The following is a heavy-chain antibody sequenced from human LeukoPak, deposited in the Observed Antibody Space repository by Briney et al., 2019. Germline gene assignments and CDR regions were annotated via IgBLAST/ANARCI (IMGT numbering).Heavy chain of an antibody. Sequence: GASVKVSCKASGGSFSSYAISWVRQAPGQGLEWMGGIIPIFGTANYAQKFQGRVTITADESTSTAYMELSSLRSEDTAVYYCASRSAGYSYGTIFGYWGQGTLVTVSS. D-gene: IGHD5-18*01. CDR3: ASRSAGYSYGTIFGY. CDR1: GGSFSSYA. CDR2: IIPIFGTA. J-gene: IGHJ4*02. V-gene: IGHV1-69*13.